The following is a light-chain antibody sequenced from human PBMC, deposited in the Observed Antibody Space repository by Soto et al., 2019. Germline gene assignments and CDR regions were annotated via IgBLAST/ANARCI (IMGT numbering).Light chain of an antibody. J-gene: IGKJ2*01. CDR1: QSVSSN. CDR3: QQYNNWPPHT. V-gene: IGKV3-15*01. CDR2: GAS. Sequence: EIVMTQSPATLSVSPGERATLSCRASQSVSSNLAWYQQKPGQAPRLLIYGASTRATGMPARFSGSGSGTEFTLITSSLQSDDSAVYYCQQYNNWPPHTFGHGTKLEI.